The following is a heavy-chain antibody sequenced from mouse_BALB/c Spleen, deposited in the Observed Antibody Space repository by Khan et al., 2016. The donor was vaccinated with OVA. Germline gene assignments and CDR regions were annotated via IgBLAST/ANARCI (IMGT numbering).Heavy chain of an antibody. D-gene: IGHD2-10*01. V-gene: IGHV2-6-7*01. CDR1: GFSLTGYG. CDR3: ARAYYGNYREAMDY. CDR2: IWGDGST. J-gene: IGHJ4*01. Sequence: QVQLKESGPGLVAPSQSLSLTCTVSGFSLTGYGVNWVRQPPGKGLEWLGMIWGDGSTDYNSALKSRLSISKDNSKSQVFLKMNSLQTDDTARYYCARAYYGNYREAMDYWGQGTSVTVSS.